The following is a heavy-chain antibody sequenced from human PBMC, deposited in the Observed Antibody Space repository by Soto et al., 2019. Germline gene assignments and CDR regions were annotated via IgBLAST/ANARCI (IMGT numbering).Heavy chain of an antibody. CDR2: IYHSGST. CDR1: GGSISSSNG. J-gene: IGHJ4*02. Sequence: SETLSLTCAVSGGSISSSNGWSWVRQPPGKGLEWIGEIYHSGSTNYNPSLKSRVTISVDKSKNQFSLKLSSVTAADSAVYYCARGHYDFWSGYFATIDYWGQGTLVTVSS. V-gene: IGHV4-4*02. CDR3: ARGHYDFWSGYFATIDY. D-gene: IGHD3-3*01.